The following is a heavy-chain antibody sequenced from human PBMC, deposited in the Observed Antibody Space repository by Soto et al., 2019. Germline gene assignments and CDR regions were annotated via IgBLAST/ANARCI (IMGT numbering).Heavy chain of an antibody. D-gene: IGHD1-26*01. CDR3: ARDAGPPGTSVWYFGL. J-gene: IGHJ2*01. Sequence: PEGSIRLSWAAAGITFSRAAMRRIRQAPGKGQEWVSGISRSGGRTYDADSATGRLTISRDNSTKTLYPQMTSLRAEDTAEYYSARDAGPPGTSVWYFGLWGRGALVAVSS. V-gene: IGHV3-23*01. CDR2: ISRSGGRT. CDR1: GITFSRAA.